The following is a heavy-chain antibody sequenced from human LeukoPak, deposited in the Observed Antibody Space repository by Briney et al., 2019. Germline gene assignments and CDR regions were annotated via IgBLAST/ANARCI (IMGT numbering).Heavy chain of an antibody. V-gene: IGHV3-23*01. CDR3: VRRGDASSGWGDHDY. CDR1: GFTFNRNA. D-gene: IGHD6-19*01. J-gene: IGHJ4*02. CDR2: IGGSGDKT. Sequence: GGSLRLSYAASGFTFNRNAISWVRQAPGKGLEWVSTIGGSGDKTFYADSVKSRFTISRDNSKNMLHLQMSSLTGEDTALYYCVRRGDASSGWGDHDYWGQGALVTVSS.